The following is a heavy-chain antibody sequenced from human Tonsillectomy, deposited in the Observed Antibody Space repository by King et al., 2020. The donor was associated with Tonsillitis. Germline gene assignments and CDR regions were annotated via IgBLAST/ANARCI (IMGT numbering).Heavy chain of an antibody. Sequence: VQLVESGGGLVQPGGSLRLSCAASGFTFSSYAMSWVRQAPGKGLEWVSAISGSGGTTYYADSVKGRFTISRDNSKNTLYLQMNSLRAEGTAVYYCAKDRTQRSNRPKITCGGVIVPRWFDPWGQGTLVTVAS. CDR1: GFTFSSYA. CDR2: ISGSGGTT. V-gene: IGHV3-23*04. D-gene: IGHD3-16*02. CDR3: AKDRTQRSNRPKITCGGVIVPRWFDP. J-gene: IGHJ5*02.